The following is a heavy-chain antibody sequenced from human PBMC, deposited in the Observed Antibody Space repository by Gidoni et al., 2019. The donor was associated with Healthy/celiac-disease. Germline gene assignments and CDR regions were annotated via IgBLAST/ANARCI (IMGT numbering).Heavy chain of an antibody. V-gene: IGHV3-23*01. CDR1: GFTFSCYA. Sequence: EVQLLESGGGLVKPGGYLRLSCAASGFTFSCYAMSWVRQAPGKGLEWVSAISGSGGSTYYADSVKGRFTISSDNSKNTLYLQMNSLRAEDTAVYYCAKDPQHHCSGGSCYDYWGQGTLVTVSS. J-gene: IGHJ4*02. CDR3: AKDPQHHCSGGSCYDY. CDR2: ISGSGGST. D-gene: IGHD2-15*01.